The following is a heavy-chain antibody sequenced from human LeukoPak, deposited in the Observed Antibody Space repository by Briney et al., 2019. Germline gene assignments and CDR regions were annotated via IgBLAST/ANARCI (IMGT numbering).Heavy chain of an antibody. D-gene: IGHD6-13*01. Sequence: PGGSLRLSCAASGFTFSSYAMHWVRQAPGKGLEWVAVISYDGSNKHYADSGKGRFTISRDNSKNTLYLQMNSLRAEDTAVYYCARPPGYSSSWGQGTLVTVSS. J-gene: IGHJ4*02. V-gene: IGHV3-30-3*01. CDR1: GFTFSSYA. CDR3: ARPPGYSSS. CDR2: ISYDGSNK.